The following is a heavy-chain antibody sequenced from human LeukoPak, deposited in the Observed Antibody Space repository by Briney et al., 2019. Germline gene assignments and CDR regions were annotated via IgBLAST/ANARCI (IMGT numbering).Heavy chain of an antibody. Sequence: PSETLSLTCAVSGYSISSGYYWGWVRQPPGKGLEWIGSIYHSGSTYYNPSLKSRVTISVDTSKNQFSLKLSSVTAADTAVYYCARDSPFWSGYPPAYYFDYWGQGTLVTVSS. V-gene: IGHV4-38-2*02. CDR2: IYHSGST. CDR1: GYSISSGYY. D-gene: IGHD3-3*01. J-gene: IGHJ4*02. CDR3: ARDSPFWSGYPPAYYFDY.